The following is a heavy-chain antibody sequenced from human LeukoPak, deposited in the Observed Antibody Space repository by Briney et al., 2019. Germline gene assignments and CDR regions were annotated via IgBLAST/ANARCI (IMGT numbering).Heavy chain of an antibody. D-gene: IGHD3-10*01. V-gene: IGHV4-34*01. J-gene: IGHJ4*02. CDR3: ARGWHDGSGSYYVLFDH. CDR1: GGSFSGYY. CDR2: INHSGST. Sequence: SETLSLTRAVYGGSFSGYYWSWIRQPPGKGLAWSGEINHSGSTNYNPSLKSRVTISVDTSKNQFSLKLSSVTAADTAVYYCARGWHDGSGSYYVLFDHWGQGTLVTVSS.